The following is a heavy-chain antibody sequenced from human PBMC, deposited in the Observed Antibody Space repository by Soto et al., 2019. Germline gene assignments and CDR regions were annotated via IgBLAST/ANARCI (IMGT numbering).Heavy chain of an antibody. Sequence: QVQMVESGGGVVQPGTSLRISCVASGFTFGRSGMHWVRQAPGGALEWVAIIWFDGSKKYYADSVKGRLTVSRDNSKNTLYLQMDSLRGDDTAVYYCARDLNTGYIDYWGQGTLVTVSS. CDR2: IWFDGSKK. CDR3: ARDLNTGYIDY. V-gene: IGHV3-33*01. J-gene: IGHJ4*02. D-gene: IGHD5-12*01. CDR1: GFTFGRSG.